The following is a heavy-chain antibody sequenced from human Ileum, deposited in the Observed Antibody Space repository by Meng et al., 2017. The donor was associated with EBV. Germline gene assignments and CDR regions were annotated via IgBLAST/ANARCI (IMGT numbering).Heavy chain of an antibody. Sequence: HVKRQGPRPGLFTPSGLRLLTCAVSGGSISSSDWWSWVRQPPGKGLEWIGEIYRGGGTNYNASLKSRVTISVDTSKNHFSLKLNSVTAADTAVYYCARVRVIPAAIGFDYWGQGTLVTVSS. CDR1: GGSISSSDW. CDR3: ARVRVIPAAIGFDY. D-gene: IGHD2-2*02. CDR2: IYRGGGT. V-gene: IGHV4-4*02. J-gene: IGHJ4*02.